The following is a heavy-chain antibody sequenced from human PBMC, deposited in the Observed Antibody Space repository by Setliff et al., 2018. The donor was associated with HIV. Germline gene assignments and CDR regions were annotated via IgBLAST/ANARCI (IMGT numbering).Heavy chain of an antibody. CDR2: IYNNEGT. Sequence: SETLSLTCTVSGGSIRSSSYYWGWIRQPPGKALEWIGIIYNNEGTYQNPSLKSRVAISVDTSKNHFSLRLTSVTAADTAVYYCARGLTSVAGWGQGTLVTVSS. D-gene: IGHD6-19*01. J-gene: IGHJ4*02. CDR3: ARGLTSVAG. CDR1: GGSIRSSSYY. V-gene: IGHV4-39*02.